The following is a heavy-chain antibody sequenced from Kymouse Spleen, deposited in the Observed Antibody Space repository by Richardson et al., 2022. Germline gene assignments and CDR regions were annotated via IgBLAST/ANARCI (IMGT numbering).Heavy chain of an antibody. CDR1: GFTFSSYG. V-gene: IGHV3-33*01. Sequence: QVQLVESGGGVVQPGRSLRLSCAASGFTFSSYGMHWVRQAPGKGLEWVAVIWYDGSNKYYADSVKGRFTISRDNSKNTLYLQMNSLRAEDTAVYYCARIVVVTAIQTTGAREPWSPSPQ. D-gene: IGHD2-21*02. J-gene: IGHJ4*02. CDR3: ARIVVVTAIQTT. CDR2: IWYDGSNK.